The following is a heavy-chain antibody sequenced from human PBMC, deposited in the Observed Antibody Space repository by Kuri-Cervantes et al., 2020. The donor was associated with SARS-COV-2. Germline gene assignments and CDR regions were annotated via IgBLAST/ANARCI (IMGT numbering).Heavy chain of an antibody. CDR1: GGTFISYA. D-gene: IGHD6-19*01. Sequence: AVKVSCNASGGTFISYAISWVRQAPGQGLEWMGGIIPIFGTANYAQKFQGGVTITTDESTSTAYMELSSLRSEDTAVYYCASGYSSCTHYYYYYMDVWGKGTTVTVSS. CDR3: ASGYSSCTHYYYYYMDV. CDR2: IIPIFGTA. J-gene: IGHJ6*03. V-gene: IGHV1-69*05.